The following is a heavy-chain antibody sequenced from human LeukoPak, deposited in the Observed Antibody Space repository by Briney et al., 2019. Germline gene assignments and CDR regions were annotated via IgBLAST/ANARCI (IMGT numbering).Heavy chain of an antibody. CDR3: AREVYSSSRPADAFDI. D-gene: IGHD6-13*01. CDR1: GFTFSTYW. Sequence: GGSLRLSCLGSGFTFSTYWMSWVRQAPGKGLEWVANIMQDGSEKNYVDSVKGRFTISRDNARNSLYLQMSSLGAEDTAVYYCAREVYSSSRPADAFDIWGQGTVVTASS. V-gene: IGHV3-7*01. J-gene: IGHJ3*02. CDR2: IMQDGSEK.